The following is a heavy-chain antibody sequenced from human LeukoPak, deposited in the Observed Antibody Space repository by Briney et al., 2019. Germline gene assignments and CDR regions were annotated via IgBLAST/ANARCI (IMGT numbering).Heavy chain of an antibody. J-gene: IGHJ6*02. D-gene: IGHD5-18*01. CDR3: AREVIQLWPGSTDYYGMDV. CDR2: IIPILGIA. Sequence: SVKVSCKASGGTFSSYTISWVRQAPGQGLEWMGRIIPILGIANYAQKFQGRVTIIADKSTSTAYMELSSLRSEDTAVYYCAREVIQLWPGSTDYYGMDVWGQGTTVTVSS. CDR1: GGTFSSYT. V-gene: IGHV1-69*04.